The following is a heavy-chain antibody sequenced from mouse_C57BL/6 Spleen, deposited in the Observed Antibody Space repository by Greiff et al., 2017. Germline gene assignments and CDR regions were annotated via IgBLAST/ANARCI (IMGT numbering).Heavy chain of an antibody. V-gene: IGHV1-18*01. CDR2: INPNNGGT. CDR3: ARNSMGSNYVDAMDC. Sequence: EVKLQQSGPELVKPGASVKISCKASGYTFTDYNMDWVKQSHGKSLEWIGDINPNNGGTIYNQKFKGKATLTVDTSSSTAYMELRSLTSEDTAVYYCARNSMGSNYVDAMDCRGKGTSVTV. CDR1: GYTFTDYN. D-gene: IGHD2-5*01. J-gene: IGHJ4*01.